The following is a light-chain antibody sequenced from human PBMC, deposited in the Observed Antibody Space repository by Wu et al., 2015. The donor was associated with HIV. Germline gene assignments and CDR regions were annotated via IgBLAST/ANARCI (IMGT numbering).Light chain of an antibody. CDR1: QSVNNNY. CDR3: QQYSYSPPWT. V-gene: IGKV3-20*01. CDR2: RAS. J-gene: IGKJ1*01. Sequence: EIVMTQSPATLSVSPGERATLSCRASQSVNNNYLAWYQQKPGQAPRLLIFRASSRATGIPDRFSGSGSGTDFTLTISRLEPEDFAVYHCQQYSYSPPWTFGKGPRWKSN.